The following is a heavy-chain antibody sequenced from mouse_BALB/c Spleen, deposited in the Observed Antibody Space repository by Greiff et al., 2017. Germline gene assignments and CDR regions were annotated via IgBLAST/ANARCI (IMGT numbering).Heavy chain of an antibody. CDR1: GFSLTSYG. CDR2: IWSDGST. Sequence: QLQQSGPGLVQPSQSLSITCTVSGFSLTSYGVHWVRQPPGKGLEWLVVIWSDGSTTYNSALKSRLSISKDNSKSQVFLKMNSLQTDDTAMYYCARQRYDDPYYAMDYWGQGTSVTVSS. J-gene: IGHJ4*01. V-gene: IGHV2-6-1*01. CDR3: ARQRYDDPYYAMDY. D-gene: IGHD2-14*01.